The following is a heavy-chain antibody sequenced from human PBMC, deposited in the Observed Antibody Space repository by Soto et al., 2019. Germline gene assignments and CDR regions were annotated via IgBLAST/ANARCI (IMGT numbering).Heavy chain of an antibody. D-gene: IGHD2-21*02. CDR1: GYSFTSYW. CDR3: ARVVVTASMDV. V-gene: IGHV5-51*01. CDR2: IYPGDSDT. J-gene: IGHJ6*02. Sequence: GESLKICCKGSGYSFTSYWIGGVRQMPGKGLEWMGIIYPGDSDTRYSPSVQGQVTISADKSISTAYLQMNSLRAEDTAVYYCARVVVTASMDVWGQGTTVTVSS.